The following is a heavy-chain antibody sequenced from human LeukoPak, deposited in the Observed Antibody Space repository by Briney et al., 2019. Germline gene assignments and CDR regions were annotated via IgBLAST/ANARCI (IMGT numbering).Heavy chain of an antibody. J-gene: IGHJ4*02. CDR2: IKQDGSEK. CDR3: AKDGQWGGATNYYFDY. D-gene: IGHD1-26*01. CDR1: GFTFSSYW. V-gene: IGHV3-7*03. Sequence: GGSLRLSCAASGFTFSSYWMSWVRQAPGKGLEWVANIKQDGSEKYYVDSVKGRFTISRDNAKNSLYLQMNSLRAEDTALYYCAKDGQWGGATNYYFDYWGQGTLVTVSS.